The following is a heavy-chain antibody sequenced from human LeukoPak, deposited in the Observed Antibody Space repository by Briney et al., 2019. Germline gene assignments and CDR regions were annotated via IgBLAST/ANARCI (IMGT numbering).Heavy chain of an antibody. J-gene: IGHJ3*02. Sequence: GGSLRLSCAASGFTFDDYAMHWVRQAPGKGLEWVSGISWNSGSLGYADSVKGRFTISRDNAKNSLYLQMNSLRAEDTALYYCAKDKGYYYDSSGPSDAFDIWGQGTMVTVSS. CDR3: AKDKGYYYDSSGPSDAFDI. CDR2: ISWNSGSL. V-gene: IGHV3-9*01. CDR1: GFTFDDYA. D-gene: IGHD3-22*01.